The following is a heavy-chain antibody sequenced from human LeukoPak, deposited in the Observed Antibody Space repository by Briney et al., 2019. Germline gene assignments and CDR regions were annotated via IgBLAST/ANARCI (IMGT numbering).Heavy chain of an antibody. CDR2: IYPGDSDT. CDR3: ARHLRLWQNWFDP. J-gene: IGHJ5*02. CDR1: GSIFTNYW. V-gene: IGHV5-51*01. Sequence: GASLKISCKGAGSIFTNYWIGWGRQLPGKGEEWMGIIYPGDSDTRYSPSFQGQVTISADKSISTAYLQWSSLKASDTAMYYCARHLRLWQNWFDPWGQGTLVTVSS. D-gene: IGHD5-18*01.